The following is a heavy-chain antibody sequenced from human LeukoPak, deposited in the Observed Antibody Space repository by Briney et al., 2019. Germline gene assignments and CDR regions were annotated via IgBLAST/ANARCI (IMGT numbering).Heavy chain of an antibody. CDR1: GFTFSSYG. V-gene: IGHV3-30*02. CDR3: AKDLEYSSSGNAFDI. J-gene: IGHJ3*02. CDR2: IRYDGSNK. Sequence: GGSLRLSCAASGFTFSSYGMHWVRQAPGKGLEWVAFIRYDGSNKYYADSVKGRFTISRDNSKNTLYLQMNSLRAEDTAVYYCAKDLEYSSSGNAFDIWGQGTMVTVSS. D-gene: IGHD6-6*01.